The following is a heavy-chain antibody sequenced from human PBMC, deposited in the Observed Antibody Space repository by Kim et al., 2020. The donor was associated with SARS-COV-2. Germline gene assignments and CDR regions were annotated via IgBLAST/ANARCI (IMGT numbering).Heavy chain of an antibody. Sequence: SETLSLTCTVSGGSISSYYWSWIRQPPGKGLEWIGYIYYSGSTNYNPSLKSRVTISVDTSKNQFSLKLSSVTAADTAVYYCARSGIAVAGPNYYYYYGMDVWGQGTTVTVSS. V-gene: IGHV4-59*01. J-gene: IGHJ6*02. CDR1: GGSISSYY. CDR3: ARSGIAVAGPNYYYYYGMDV. CDR2: IYYSGST. D-gene: IGHD6-19*01.